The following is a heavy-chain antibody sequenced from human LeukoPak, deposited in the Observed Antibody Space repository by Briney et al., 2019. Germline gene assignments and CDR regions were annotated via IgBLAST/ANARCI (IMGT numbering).Heavy chain of an antibody. CDR2: IYYSGNT. CDR3: AYSSSSGYYGMDV. J-gene: IGHJ6*02. V-gene: IGHV4-59*01. CDR1: GGSISGYY. D-gene: IGHD6-6*01. Sequence: SETLSLTCTVSGGSISGYYWSWIRQPPGKGLEWIGYIYYSGNTNYNPSLKSRVTISVDTSKNQFSLKLSSVTAADTAVYYCAYSSSSGYYGMDVWGQGTTVTVSS.